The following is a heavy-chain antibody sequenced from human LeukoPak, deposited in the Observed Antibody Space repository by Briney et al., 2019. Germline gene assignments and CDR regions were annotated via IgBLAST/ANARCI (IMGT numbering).Heavy chain of an antibody. Sequence: SETLSLTCTVSGGSISSSSYYWGWIRQPPGKGLEWIGSIYYSGSTYYNPSLKSRVTISVDTSKNQFSLKLSSVTAADTAVYYCARSIRLRYFDWSTHGKGWFDPWGQGTLVTVSS. CDR3: ARSIRLRYFDWSTHGKGWFDP. J-gene: IGHJ5*02. V-gene: IGHV4-39*01. CDR1: GGSISSSSYY. CDR2: IYYSGST. D-gene: IGHD3-9*01.